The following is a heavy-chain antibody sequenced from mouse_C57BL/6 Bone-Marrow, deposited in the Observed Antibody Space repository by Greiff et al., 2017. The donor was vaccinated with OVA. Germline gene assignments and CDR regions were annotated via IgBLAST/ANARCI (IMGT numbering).Heavy chain of an antibody. CDR3: ARKRRVLPMDY. J-gene: IGHJ4*01. V-gene: IGHV1-64*01. D-gene: IGHD2-10*01. CDR2: IHPNSGST. Sequence: QVQLQQPGAELVKPGASVKLSCKASGYTFTSYWMHWVKQRPGQGLEWIGMIHPNSGSTNYNEKFKSKATLTVDKSSSTAYMQLSSLPSEDSAVYYCARKRRVLPMDYWGQGTSVTVSS. CDR1: GYTFTSYW.